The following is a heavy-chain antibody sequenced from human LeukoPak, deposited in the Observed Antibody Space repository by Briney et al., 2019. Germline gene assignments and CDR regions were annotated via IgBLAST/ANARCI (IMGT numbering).Heavy chain of an antibody. CDR1: RFTFNTYA. J-gene: IGHJ4*02. CDR2: ISGNGDIT. Sequence: PGGSLRLSCAASRFTFNTYAVNWVRQAPGKGLEWVSAISGNGDITYYADSVRGRFTISRDNSKNTLYLQMNSLRAEDTALYYCAKEFGYPLDYWGQGTLVTVSS. CDR3: AKEFGYPLDY. V-gene: IGHV3-23*01. D-gene: IGHD3-22*01.